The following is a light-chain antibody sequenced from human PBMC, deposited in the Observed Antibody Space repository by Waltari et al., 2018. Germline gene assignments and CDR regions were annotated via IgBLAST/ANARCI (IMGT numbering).Light chain of an antibody. CDR3: QQYAGQPT. CDR2: DAS. Sequence: DIQMTQSPSSLSASVGDRVTITCQASQDIYDSLNWYQQTPGKAPKVLISDASDLKTGVPSRFSGSGSGTDFTFTISNLQPDDFATYYCQQYAGQPTFGQGTRLDLK. CDR1: QDIYDS. V-gene: IGKV1-33*01. J-gene: IGKJ5*01.